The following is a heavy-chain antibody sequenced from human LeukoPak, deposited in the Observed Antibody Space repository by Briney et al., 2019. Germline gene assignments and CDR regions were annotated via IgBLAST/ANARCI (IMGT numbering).Heavy chain of an antibody. J-gene: IGHJ4*02. V-gene: IGHV1-18*01. CDR3: ARLVRRDGYNGGLYFDY. D-gene: IGHD5-24*01. CDR2: ISAYNGNT. Sequence: GASVKVSCKASGYTFTSYGISWVRQAPGQGLEWMGWISAYNGNTNYAQKLQGRVTMTTDTSTSTAYMELRSLRSDDTAVYYCARLVRRDGYNGGLYFDYWGQGTLVTVSS. CDR1: GYTFTSYG.